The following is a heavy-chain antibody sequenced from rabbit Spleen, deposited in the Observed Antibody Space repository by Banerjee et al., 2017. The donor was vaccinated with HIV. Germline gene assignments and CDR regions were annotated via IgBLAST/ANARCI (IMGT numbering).Heavy chain of an antibody. CDR3: AGNPAIIFRISGRNL. CDR1: GVSFSISSY. V-gene: IGHV1S40*01. CDR2: IDAGSSGFT. D-gene: IGHD7-1*01. J-gene: IGHJ4*02. Sequence: QSLEESGGDLVKPGASLTLTCTASGVSFSISSYMCWVRQAPGKGLEWIACIDAGSSGFTYCRTGEKGQSPIPKPPSPTVPLKMPGRTPGDTAPFFCAGNPAIIFRISGRNLGAPGT.